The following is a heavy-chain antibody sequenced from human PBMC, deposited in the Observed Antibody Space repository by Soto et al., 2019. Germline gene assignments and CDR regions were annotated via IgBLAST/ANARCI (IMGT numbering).Heavy chain of an antibody. CDR1: GASISGYC. V-gene: IGHV4-4*07. CDR2: IYATGTT. Sequence: SETLSLTCTVSGASISGYCWSWIRKSAGKGLEWIGRIYATGTTDYNPSLKSRVMMSVDTSKKQFSLRLRSVTAADTAVYYCVRDGTKTLRDWFDPWGQGISVTVSS. CDR3: VRDGTKTLRDWFDP. J-gene: IGHJ5*02. D-gene: IGHD1-1*01.